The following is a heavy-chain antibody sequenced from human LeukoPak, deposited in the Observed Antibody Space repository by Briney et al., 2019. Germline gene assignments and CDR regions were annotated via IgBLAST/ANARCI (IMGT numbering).Heavy chain of an antibody. CDR1: GFTFNSYA. V-gene: IGHV3-23*01. Sequence: PGGSLRLSCAASGFTFNSYAMSWVRQAPGKGLEWVSGISGSGGSTYYADSVKGRFTISRDNSKNTLYLRMNSLRAEDTAVYYCAKAAEPHYYDSSGYVNYWGQGTLVTVSS. D-gene: IGHD3-22*01. J-gene: IGHJ4*02. CDR3: AKAAEPHYYDSSGYVNY. CDR2: ISGSGGST.